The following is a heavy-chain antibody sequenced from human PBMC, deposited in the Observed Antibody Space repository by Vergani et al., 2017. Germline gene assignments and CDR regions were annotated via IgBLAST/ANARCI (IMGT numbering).Heavy chain of an antibody. CDR3: ARASMVRRSYYYYGMDV. D-gene: IGHD3-10*01. J-gene: IGHJ6*02. CDR2: CSSSSSYI. V-gene: IGHV3-21*01. CDR1: GFTFSSYS. Sequence: EVQLVESGGGLVKPGGSLRLSCAASGFTFSSYSVNWVRQAPGKGLEWVSSCSSSSSYIYYADSVKGRFTSSRDNAKNSLYLQMNSLRAEDTAVYYCARASMVRRSYYYYGMDVWGQGTTVTVSS.